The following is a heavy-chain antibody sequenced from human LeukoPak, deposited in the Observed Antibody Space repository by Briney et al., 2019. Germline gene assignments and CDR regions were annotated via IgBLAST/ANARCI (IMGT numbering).Heavy chain of an antibody. D-gene: IGHD5-12*01. CDR3: ATDQGSIVATIISAFDI. CDR2: FDPEDGET. J-gene: IGHJ3*02. CDR1: GYTLTELS. V-gene: IGHV1-24*01. Sequence: ASVKVSCKVSGYTLTELSMHWVRQAPGKGLEWMGGFDPEDGETIYARKFQGRVTMTEDTSTDTAYMELSSLRSEDTAVYYCATDQGSIVATIISAFDIWGQGTMVTVSS.